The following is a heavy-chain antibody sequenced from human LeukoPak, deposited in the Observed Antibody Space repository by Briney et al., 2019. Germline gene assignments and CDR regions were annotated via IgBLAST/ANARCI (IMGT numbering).Heavy chain of an antibody. CDR2: IRSEAYGGTT. CDR1: GFTFGVYA. CDR3: TRFYDFWSGYYRGFDY. J-gene: IGHJ4*02. V-gene: IGHV3-49*04. Sequence: GGSLRLSCTVSGFTFGVYAMSWVRQAPGKGLEWVGFIRSEAYGGTTEYAASVKGRFSTPRDDSKSIAYLQMNSLKTGDTAVYYCTRFYDFWSGYYRGFDYWGQGTLVTVSS. D-gene: IGHD3-3*01.